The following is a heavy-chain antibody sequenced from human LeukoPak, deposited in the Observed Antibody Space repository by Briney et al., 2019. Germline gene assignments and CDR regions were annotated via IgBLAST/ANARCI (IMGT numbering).Heavy chain of an antibody. Sequence: SETLSLTCAVYGGSFSGYYWSWIRQPPGKGLEWIGEINHSGSTNYNPSLKSRVTISVDTSKNQFSLKLSSVTAADTAVYYCARHHCSGGSCYLDYWGQGTLVTVSS. V-gene: IGHV4-34*01. CDR3: ARHHCSGGSCYLDY. J-gene: IGHJ4*02. CDR2: INHSGST. D-gene: IGHD2-15*01. CDR1: GGSFSGYY.